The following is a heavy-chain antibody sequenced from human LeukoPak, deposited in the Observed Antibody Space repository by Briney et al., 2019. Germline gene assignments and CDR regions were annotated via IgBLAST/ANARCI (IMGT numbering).Heavy chain of an antibody. CDR3: ANNNYYDSSGYYYIGEGWAFDI. CDR1: GFTFSSYS. Sequence: GGSLRLSCAASGFTFSSYSMNWVRQAPGKGLEWVSAISGSGGSTYYADSVKGRFTISRDNSKNTLYLQMNSLRAEDTAVYYCANNNYYDSSGYYYIGEGWAFDIWGQGTMVTVSS. V-gene: IGHV3-23*01. D-gene: IGHD3-22*01. J-gene: IGHJ3*02. CDR2: ISGSGGST.